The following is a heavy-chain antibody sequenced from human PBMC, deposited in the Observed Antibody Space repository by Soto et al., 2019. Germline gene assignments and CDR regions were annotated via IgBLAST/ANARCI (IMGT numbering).Heavy chain of an antibody. Sequence: QLQLQESGPGLVKPSETLSLTCTVSGGSISSSSYYWGWIRQPPGKGLEWIGSIYYSGSTYYNPSLKSRVTISVDTSKNQFSLKLSSVTAADTAVYYCASENGYIGTEGRGVDYWGQGTLVTVSS. V-gene: IGHV4-39*01. CDR2: IYYSGST. CDR1: GGSISSSSYY. D-gene: IGHD5-12*01. J-gene: IGHJ4*02. CDR3: ASENGYIGTEGRGVDY.